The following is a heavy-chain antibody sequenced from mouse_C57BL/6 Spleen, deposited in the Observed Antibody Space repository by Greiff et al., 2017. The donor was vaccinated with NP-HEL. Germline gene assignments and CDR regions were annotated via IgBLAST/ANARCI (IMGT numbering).Heavy chain of an antibody. D-gene: IGHD1-1*01. CDR2: INYDGSST. CDR1: GFTFSDYY. J-gene: IGHJ1*03. V-gene: IGHV5-16*01. CDR3: ARDRGSSYVRYFDV. Sequence: EVKVVESEGGLVQPGSSMKLSCTASGFTFSDYYMAWVRQVPEKGLEWVANINYDGSSTYYLDSLKSRFIISRNNAKNILYLQMSSLKSEDTATYYCARDRGSSYVRYFDVWGTGTTVTVSS.